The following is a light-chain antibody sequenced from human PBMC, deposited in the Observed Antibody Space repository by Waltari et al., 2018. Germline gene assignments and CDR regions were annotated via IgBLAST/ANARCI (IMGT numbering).Light chain of an antibody. J-gene: IGLJ2*01. CDR3: AAWDDSLNAVI. CDR2: RDY. Sequence: QSVLTLPPSASVTLGQRVSPSCSGSSSNIAGNSVNWYQQLPGTAPKLLIYRDYQRPSGVPDRFSGSKSGTSASLAISWLQSEDEADYYCAAWDDSLNAVIFGGGTKLTVL. V-gene: IGLV1-44*01. CDR1: SSNIAGNS.